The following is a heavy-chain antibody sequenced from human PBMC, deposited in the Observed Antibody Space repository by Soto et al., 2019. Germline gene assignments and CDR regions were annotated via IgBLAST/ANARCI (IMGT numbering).Heavy chain of an antibody. J-gene: IGHJ4*02. D-gene: IGHD2-15*01. CDR3: AREFKVDLVVVAAARVSAVDY. V-gene: IGHV3-11*01. Sequence: PGGSLRLSCAASGFTFSDYYMSWIRQSPGKGLEWVSYITSSGSTIYYADSVKGRFTISRDNAKNSLSLQMNSLRAEDTAMYYCAREFKVDLVVVAAARVSAVDYWGQGTLVSVSA. CDR1: GFTFSDYY. CDR2: ITSSGSTI.